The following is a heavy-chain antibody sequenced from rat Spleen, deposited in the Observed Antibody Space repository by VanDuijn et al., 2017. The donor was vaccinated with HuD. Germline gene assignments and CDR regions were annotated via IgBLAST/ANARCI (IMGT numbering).Heavy chain of an antibody. CDR2: IIYDGTRT. CDR1: GFSFSDYN. J-gene: IGHJ3*01. CDR3: TRAQNYPGIRGNWFAY. Sequence: EVQLVESVGGLVQPGGSLILSCAASGFSFSDYNMAWVRQAPKKGLEWVATIIYDGTRTHYRDSVKGRFTISRDNAKSTLYLQMNSLRSEDTATYYCTRAQNYPGIRGNWFAYWGQGTLVTVS. D-gene: IGHD1-4*01. V-gene: IGHV5-7*01.